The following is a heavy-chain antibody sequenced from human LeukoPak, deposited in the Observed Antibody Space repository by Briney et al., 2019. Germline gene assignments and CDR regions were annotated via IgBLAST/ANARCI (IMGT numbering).Heavy chain of an antibody. J-gene: IGHJ4*02. Sequence: GGSLRLSCAVSGFTFSIYWMNWVRKAPGQGLEWVANRNQDGSEKFYVDSVKGRLTISRDNAKNSLYLQLNSLRAEDTAVYYCVRVMNYYDSSGYGNYFDYWGQGTLVTVSS. CDR3: VRVMNYYDSSGYGNYFDY. V-gene: IGHV3-7*01. CDR1: GFTFSIYW. CDR2: RNQDGSEK. D-gene: IGHD3-22*01.